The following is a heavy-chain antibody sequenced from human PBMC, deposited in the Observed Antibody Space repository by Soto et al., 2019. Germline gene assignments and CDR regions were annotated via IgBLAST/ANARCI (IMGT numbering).Heavy chain of an antibody. J-gene: IGHJ4*02. V-gene: IGHV4-59*01. D-gene: IGHD3-22*01. CDR1: GDSISTFY. CDR3: ARGRTVRNYADDISDYFYFFDY. Sequence: KTSETLSLTCTVSGDSISTFYWGWMRQSPGKELEWIGYVYYTGSTNYNPSLKSRVTISVDRSKNQFSLKLTSANAADTAVYYCARGRTVRNYADDISDYFYFFDYWGQGTQVTVSS. CDR2: VYYTGST.